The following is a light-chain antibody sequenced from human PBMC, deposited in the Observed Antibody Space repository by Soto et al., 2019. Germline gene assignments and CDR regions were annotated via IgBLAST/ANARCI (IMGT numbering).Light chain of an antibody. CDR1: QGISSY. CDR3: QQYYSYPRT. J-gene: IGKJ2*01. CDR2: AAS. Sequence: AIRMTQSPSSLSASTGDRVTITCRASQGISSYLAWYQQKPGQAPKLLIYAASTLQSGVPSRFSCSGSGTDFTLPIRCLQSEHCATYDGQQYYSYPRTVGQGNKLEIK. V-gene: IGKV1-8*01.